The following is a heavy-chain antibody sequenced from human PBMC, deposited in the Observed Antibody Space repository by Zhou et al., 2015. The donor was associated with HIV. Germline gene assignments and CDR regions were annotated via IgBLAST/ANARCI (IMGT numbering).Heavy chain of an antibody. Sequence: QVQLVQSGAEVKKPGASVKVSCKASGYTFTSYGISWVRQAPGQGLEWMGWISAYNGNTNYAQKLQGRVTMTTDTSTSTAYMELRSLRSDDTAVYYCARAKPGYCTNGVCFTYWYFDLWGRGTLVTVSS. V-gene: IGHV1-18*01. CDR3: ARAKPGYCTNGVCFTYWYFDL. D-gene: IGHD2-8*01. CDR1: GYTFTSYG. J-gene: IGHJ2*01. CDR2: ISAYNGNT.